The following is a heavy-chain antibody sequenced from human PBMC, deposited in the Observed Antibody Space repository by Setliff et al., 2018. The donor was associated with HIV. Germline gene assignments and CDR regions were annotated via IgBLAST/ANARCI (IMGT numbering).Heavy chain of an antibody. J-gene: IGHJ3*02. Sequence: SETLSLTCTVSGGSIGDYFWNWIRQPPGKGLEWIGYIYDSGSTNYNPSLKSRVTISVDTSKNQFSLKLSSVTAADTAVYYCASAPIVVVIPHAFDIWGQVTMVTVSS. D-gene: IGHD3-22*01. V-gene: IGHV4-59*01. CDR2: IYDSGST. CDR3: ASAPIVVVIPHAFDI. CDR1: GGSIGDYF.